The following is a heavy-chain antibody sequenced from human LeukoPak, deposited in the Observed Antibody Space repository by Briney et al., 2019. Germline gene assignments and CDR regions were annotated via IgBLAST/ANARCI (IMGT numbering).Heavy chain of an antibody. CDR3: ARRSSSWYGGWFDP. CDR2: IYYSGST. Sequence: SETLSLTCTVSGGSISSYYWSWIRQPPGKGLEWIGYIYYSGSTNYNPSLKSRATISVDTSKNQFSLKLSSVTAADTAVYYCARRSSSWYGGWFDPWGQGTLVTVSS. J-gene: IGHJ5*02. D-gene: IGHD6-13*01. V-gene: IGHV4-59*01. CDR1: GGSISSYY.